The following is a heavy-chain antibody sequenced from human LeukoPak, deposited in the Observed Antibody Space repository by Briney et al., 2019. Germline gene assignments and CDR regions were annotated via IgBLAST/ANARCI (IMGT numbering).Heavy chain of an antibody. CDR2: INPSGGST. Sequence: ASVKVSCKAFDSTFNSQGFSWVRQAPGQGLEWMGIINPSGGSTSYAQKFQGRVTMTRDTSTSTVYMELSSLRSEDTAVYYCARDRDPTRRYYDFWSGQAAWGQGTLVTVSS. D-gene: IGHD3-3*01. V-gene: IGHV1-46*02. CDR3: ARDRDPTRRYYDFWSGQAA. J-gene: IGHJ5*02. CDR1: DSTFNSQG.